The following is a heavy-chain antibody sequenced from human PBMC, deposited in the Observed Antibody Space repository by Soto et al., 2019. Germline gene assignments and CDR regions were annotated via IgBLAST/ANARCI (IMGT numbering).Heavy chain of an antibody. CDR1: GGSISSSGYY. V-gene: IGHV4-30-4*01. Sequence: SETLSLTCTVSGGSISSSGYYWSWIRQPPGKGLEWIGYIYYSGSTYYNPSLKSRVTISVDTSKNQFSLKLSSVTAADTAVYYCARASYYYDSSGYYYPVAFDIWGQGTMVTVSS. CDR3: ARASYYYDSSGYYYPVAFDI. J-gene: IGHJ3*02. D-gene: IGHD3-22*01. CDR2: IYYSGST.